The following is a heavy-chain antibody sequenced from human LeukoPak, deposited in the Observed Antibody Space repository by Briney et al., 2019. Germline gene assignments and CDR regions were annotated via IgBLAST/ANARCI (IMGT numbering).Heavy chain of an antibody. V-gene: IGHV4-34*01. D-gene: IGHD3-10*01. CDR3: ARVMGAFAYFDY. J-gene: IGHJ4*02. CDR1: GGSFSGYY. CDR2: INHSGST. Sequence: SETLSLTCAVYGGSFSGYYWSWIRQPPGKGLVWIGEINHSGSTNYNPSLKSRVTISVDTSKNQFSLKLSSVTAADTAVYYCARVMGAFAYFDYWGQGTLVTASS.